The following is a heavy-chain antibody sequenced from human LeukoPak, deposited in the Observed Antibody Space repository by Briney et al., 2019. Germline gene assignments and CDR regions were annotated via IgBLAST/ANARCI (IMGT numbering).Heavy chain of an antibody. V-gene: IGHV3-33*01. CDR2: IWYDGSNK. J-gene: IGHJ6*04. CDR3: ARVETEVLWFVELSYPDGMDV. Sequence: GGSLSLSCAASGFTFSSYGMHWVRQAPGKGLEWVAVIWYDGSNKYYADSVKGRFTISRDNSKNPLYLQMNSLRAEDTPVYYCARVETEVLWFVELSYPDGMDVWGKGTTVTVSS. CDR1: GFTFSSYG. D-gene: IGHD3-10*01.